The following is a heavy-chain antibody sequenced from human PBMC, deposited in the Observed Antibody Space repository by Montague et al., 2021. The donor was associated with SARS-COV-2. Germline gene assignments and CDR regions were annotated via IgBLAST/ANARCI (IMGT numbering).Heavy chain of an antibody. CDR3: ARDRRRWPQLNYWFDP. D-gene: IGHD5-24*01. CDR2: IYHSGST. V-gene: IGHV4-38-2*02. Sequence: SETLSLTCTVSGYSISSGYYWGWIRQPPGKGLEWIGSIYHSGSTYYNPSLKSRVTIAVDTSKNQFFLKLLSSVTAADTAVYYCARDRRRWPQLNYWFDPWGQGTLVTVSS. J-gene: IGHJ5*02. CDR1: GYSISSGYY.